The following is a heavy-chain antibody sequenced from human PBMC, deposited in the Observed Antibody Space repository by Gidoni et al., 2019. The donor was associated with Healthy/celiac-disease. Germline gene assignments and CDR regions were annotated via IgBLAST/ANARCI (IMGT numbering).Heavy chain of an antibody. CDR3: TTADGLGWRLYYFDY. J-gene: IGHJ4*02. Sequence: EVQLVESGGGLVKPGGSLRLSCAASGFTFSNAWMSWVRQAQGKGLEWVGRIKSKTDGGTTDYAAPVKGRFTISRDDSKNTLYLQMNSLKTEDTAVYYCTTADGLGWRLYYFDYWGQGTLVTVSS. D-gene: IGHD1-26*01. CDR1: GFTFSNAW. CDR2: IKSKTDGGTT. V-gene: IGHV3-15*01.